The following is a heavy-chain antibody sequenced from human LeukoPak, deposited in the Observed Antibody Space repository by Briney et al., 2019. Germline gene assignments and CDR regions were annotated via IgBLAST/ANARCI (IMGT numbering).Heavy chain of an antibody. J-gene: IGHJ4*02. CDR1: GYTFTSYG. V-gene: IGHV1-18*01. D-gene: IGHD2-2*01. Sequence: ASVKVSCKASGYTFTSYGISWVRQAPGQGLEWMGWISAYNGNTNYAQKFQGRVTMTRDTSISTAYMELSRLRSDDTAVYYCARDYCSSTSCLFDYWGQGTLVTVSS. CDR2: ISAYNGNT. CDR3: ARDYCSSTSCLFDY.